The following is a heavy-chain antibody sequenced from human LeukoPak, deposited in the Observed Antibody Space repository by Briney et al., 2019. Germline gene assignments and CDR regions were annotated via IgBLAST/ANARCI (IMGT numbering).Heavy chain of an antibody. D-gene: IGHD4-23*01. CDR1: GFTLSRYV. CDR2: ISGSGGSK. J-gene: IGHJ4*02. V-gene: IGHV3-23*01. CDR3: AKDRPTVVTRRHYFDY. Sequence: GGSLRLSRVASGFTLSRYVMSGVRPAPGRGGEWVSAISGSGGSKYYADSVKGRFTISRDNSKNTLYLQMNSLRAEDTAVYCCAKDRPTVVTRRHYFDYWGQGILVTVSS.